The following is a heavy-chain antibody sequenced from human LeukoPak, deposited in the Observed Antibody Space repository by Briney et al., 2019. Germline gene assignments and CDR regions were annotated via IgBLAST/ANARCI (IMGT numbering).Heavy chain of an antibody. V-gene: IGHV3-11*06. CDR2: IGGSGSDT. CDR3: VRHTRTAAF. CDR1: GFTFSDDY. Sequence: TTGGSLRLSCAASGFTFSDDYMTWIRQVPGKGLESIAYIGGSGSDTNYADSVRGRFTISRDNARSSLFLQMNSLTAEDSAVYFCVRHTRTAAFWGQGALVTVSS. D-gene: IGHD2-15*01. J-gene: IGHJ4*02.